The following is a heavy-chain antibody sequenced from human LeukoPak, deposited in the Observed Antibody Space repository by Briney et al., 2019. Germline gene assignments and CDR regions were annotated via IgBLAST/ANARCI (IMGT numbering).Heavy chain of an antibody. CDR2: INPSGGST. D-gene: IGHD3-22*01. Sequence: ASVKVSRKASGYTFTSYYMHWVRQAPGQGLEWMGIINPSGGSTSYAQKFQGRVTMTRDTSTSTVYMELSSLRSEDTAVYYCARVYGKYYYDSSGCFDYWGQGTLVTVSS. CDR3: ARVYGKYYYDSSGCFDY. V-gene: IGHV1-46*01. J-gene: IGHJ4*02. CDR1: GYTFTSYY.